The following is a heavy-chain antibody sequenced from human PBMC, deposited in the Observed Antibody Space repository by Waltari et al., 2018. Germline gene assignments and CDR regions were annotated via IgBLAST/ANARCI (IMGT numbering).Heavy chain of an antibody. CDR2: IKYDESEK. V-gene: IGHV3-7*03. CDR3: ARDTVMNF. CDR1: GCTFTYHW. Sequence: EVQLVESGGDLVQPGGSLRLSCATSGCTFTYHWFSWVPQAPGKWLEWVANIKYDESEKNYLDSVKGRFTISRDNAKNSMYLQMNSLGVDDTAVYYCARDTVMNFWGQGTLVTVSS. J-gene: IGHJ4*02. D-gene: IGHD2-21*01.